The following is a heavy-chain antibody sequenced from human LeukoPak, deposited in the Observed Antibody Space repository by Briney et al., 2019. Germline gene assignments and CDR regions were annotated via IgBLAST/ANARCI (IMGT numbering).Heavy chain of an antibody. CDR3: ARGGVTMIVPDY. CDR2: INHSGST. CDR1: GGSFSGYY. Sequence: SETLSLTCAVYGGSFSGYYWSWIRQPPGKGLEWIGEINHSGSTNYNPSLKSRVTISVDTSKNQFSLKLSSVTAADTAVYYCARGGVTMIVPDYWGQGTLVTVSS. V-gene: IGHV4-34*01. J-gene: IGHJ4*02. D-gene: IGHD3-22*01.